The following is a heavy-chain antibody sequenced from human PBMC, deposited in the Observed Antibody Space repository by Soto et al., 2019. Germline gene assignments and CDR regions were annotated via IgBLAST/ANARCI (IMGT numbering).Heavy chain of an antibody. V-gene: IGHV4-31*03. Sequence: SETLSLTCTVSGGSSSSGGYYWSWIRQNPGKGLEWIGYIYYSGSTYYNPSLKSRVTISVDTSKNQFSLKLSSVTAADTAVYYCARVRAARRMDYYYYMAVWGKGTTVTVSS. CDR3: ARVRAARRMDYYYYMAV. J-gene: IGHJ6*03. CDR2: IYYSGST. D-gene: IGHD6-6*01. CDR1: GGSSSSGGYY.